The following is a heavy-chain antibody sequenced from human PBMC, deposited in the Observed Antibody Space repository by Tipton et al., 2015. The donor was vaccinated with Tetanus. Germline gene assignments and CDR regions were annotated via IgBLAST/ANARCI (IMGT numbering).Heavy chain of an antibody. CDR1: GFSVSRKY. J-gene: IGHJ4*02. V-gene: IGHV3-53*01. CDR3: ARDYPDFDY. D-gene: IGHD3-16*02. Sequence: SLRLSCAASGFSVSRKYMTWVRQAPGKGLEWVSLTYGDGSTYYADSVKGRFTISGDNSKNTLYLQMSNLRAEETAVYYCARDYPDFDYWGQGTLVTVSS. CDR2: TYGDGST.